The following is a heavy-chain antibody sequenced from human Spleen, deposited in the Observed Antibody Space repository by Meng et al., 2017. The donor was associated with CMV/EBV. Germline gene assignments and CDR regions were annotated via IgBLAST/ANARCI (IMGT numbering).Heavy chain of an antibody. J-gene: IGHJ6*02. CDR2: TYYRSKWYN. Sequence: SCAISGDSVSSNSAAWNWIRQSPSRGLEWLGRTYYRSKWYNDYAVSVKSRITINPDTSKNQFSLQLNSVTPEDTAVYYCARDSQWLVLYGMDVWGQGTTGTVSS. V-gene: IGHV6-1*01. CDR1: GDSVSSNSAA. CDR3: ARDSQWLVLYGMDV. D-gene: IGHD6-19*01.